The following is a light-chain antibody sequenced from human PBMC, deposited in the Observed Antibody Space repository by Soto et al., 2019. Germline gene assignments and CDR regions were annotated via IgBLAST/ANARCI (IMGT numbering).Light chain of an antibody. V-gene: IGLV2-14*01. CDR2: EVS. Sequence: QSVLTQPASVSGSPGQSITISCTGASSDVGNYNYVSWYQQHPDKAPKLIIYEVSNRPSGVSNGFSGSKSGNTASLTISGLQAEDEADYYCSSYTSTSTPFVFGTGTKLTVL. J-gene: IGLJ1*01. CDR3: SSYTSTSTPFV. CDR1: SSDVGNYNY.